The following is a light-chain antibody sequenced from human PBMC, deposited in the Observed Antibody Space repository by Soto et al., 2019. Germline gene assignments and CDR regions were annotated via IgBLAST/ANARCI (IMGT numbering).Light chain of an antibody. CDR3: QQYDDSHGFI. CDR2: GAS. Sequence: DIVLTQSPVTLSLSPGDRATLSCRASQTVNIRYLAWYQQRPGQAPRLLIYGASNRATAIPGRFSGSGSGTDFTLTISRLEPEDFAVYYCQQYDDSHGFIFGPGTKVDLK. V-gene: IGKV3-20*01. CDR1: QTVNIRY. J-gene: IGKJ3*01.